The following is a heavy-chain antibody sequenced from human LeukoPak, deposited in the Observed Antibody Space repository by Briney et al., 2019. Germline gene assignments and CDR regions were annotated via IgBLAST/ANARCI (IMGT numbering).Heavy chain of an antibody. J-gene: IGHJ5*02. V-gene: IGHV4-61*02. Sequence: PSETPSLTCTVSGGSISSETYYWTWVRQPAGKGLEWIGRIYSSGSTSYNPSLKSRVTISVDTSKNQFSLELNSVTASDTAVYYCARGGRGFDPWGQGTLVTVSS. CDR1: GGSISSETYY. CDR2: IYSSGST. CDR3: ARGGRGFDP.